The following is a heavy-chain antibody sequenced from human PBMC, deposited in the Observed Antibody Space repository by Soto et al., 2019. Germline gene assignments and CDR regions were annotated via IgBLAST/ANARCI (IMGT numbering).Heavy chain of an antibody. CDR1: GGSLSTYY. CDR2: IYYTGST. D-gene: IGHD6-13*01. V-gene: IGHV4-59*01. Sequence: SETLSLTCTVSGGSLSTYYWSWIRQPPGKGLEWIGYIYYTGSTNCNPSLKSRVTMSVDTSKNQFSLKLRSVTSADTAVYYCARGSSTWSPWGQGTLVTVS. J-gene: IGHJ5*02. CDR3: ARGSSTWSP.